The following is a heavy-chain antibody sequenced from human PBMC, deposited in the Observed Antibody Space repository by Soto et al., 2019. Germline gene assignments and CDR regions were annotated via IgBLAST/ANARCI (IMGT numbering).Heavy chain of an antibody. Sequence: ASVKVSCKASGYSFATHGISWVRRAPGHGLEWMGWISAYNGDTHYVQRYQGRLTMTTDTSTSTAYMELRSLTSDDTAVYYCARDPPFSGILRGTPLMDVWGQGTTVTVSS. V-gene: IGHV1-18*04. CDR1: GYSFATHG. CDR3: ARDPPFSGILRGTPLMDV. CDR2: ISAYNGDT. D-gene: IGHD4-17*01. J-gene: IGHJ6*02.